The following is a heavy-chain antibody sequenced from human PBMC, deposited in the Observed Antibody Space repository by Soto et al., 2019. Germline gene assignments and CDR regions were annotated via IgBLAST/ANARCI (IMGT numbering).Heavy chain of an antibody. J-gene: IGHJ6*02. CDR3: ARERRRTERTNYGMDV. V-gene: IGHV4-34*01. Sequence: SETLSLTCAVYGGSFSGYDWSWIRRPPGKGLEWIGEINHSGSTNYNPSLKSRVTISVDTSKNQFSLKLSSVTAADTAVYYCARERRRTERTNYGMDVWGQGTTVTVSS. CDR2: INHSGST. CDR1: GGSFSGYD.